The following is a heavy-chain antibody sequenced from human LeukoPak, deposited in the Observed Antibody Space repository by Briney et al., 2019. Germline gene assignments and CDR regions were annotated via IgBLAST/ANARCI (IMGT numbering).Heavy chain of an antibody. Sequence: PGGSLRLSCAASGFTLSSYGMRWVRQAPGEGLGWVAVIWYDGSNKYYADSVKGRFTISRDNSKNTLYLQMSSLRAEDTAVYYCARDRNTVIAKGSYFDYWGQGTLVTVSS. CDR2: IWYDGSNK. CDR3: ARDRNTVIAKGSYFDY. J-gene: IGHJ4*02. CDR1: GFTLSSYG. V-gene: IGHV3-33*01. D-gene: IGHD4-17*01.